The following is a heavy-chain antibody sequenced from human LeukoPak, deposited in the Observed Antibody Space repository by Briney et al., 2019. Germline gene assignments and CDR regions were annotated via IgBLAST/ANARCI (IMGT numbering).Heavy chain of an antibody. J-gene: IGHJ4*02. CDR1: GGSISRYY. V-gene: IGHV4-59*08. CDR2: IYYSGSTST. CDR3: ARGLSNYSNDRLDY. D-gene: IGHD6-13*01. Sequence: SETLSLTCTVSGGSISRYYWSWIRQPPGKGLEWIGYIYYSGSTSTNYNPSLKSRVTISVDTSKNQFSLKLSSVTAADPAVYYCARGLSNYSNDRLDYWGQGTLVTVSS.